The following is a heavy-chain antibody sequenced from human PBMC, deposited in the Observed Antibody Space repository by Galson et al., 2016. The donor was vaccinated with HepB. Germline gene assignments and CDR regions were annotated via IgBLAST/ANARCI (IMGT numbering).Heavy chain of an antibody. CDR2: IRGNSGST. J-gene: IGHJ4*02. CDR1: GFNFRSFL. V-gene: IGHV3-23*01. CDR3: AKSQFGGRLQASFDS. D-gene: IGHD3-16*01. Sequence: SLRLSCAASGFNFRSFLMSWVRQAPGKGLEWVSGIRGNSGSTYYTASVKGRFTVSRDNSKNTLYLRMSSLRVEDTAVYYCAKSQFGGRLQASFDSWGQGILVSVSS.